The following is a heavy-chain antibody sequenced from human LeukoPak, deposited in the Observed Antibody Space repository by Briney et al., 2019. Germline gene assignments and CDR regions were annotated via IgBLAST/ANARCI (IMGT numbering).Heavy chain of an antibody. J-gene: IGHJ4*02. D-gene: IGHD3-10*01. Sequence: PSETLSLTCTVSGGSTSSYYWSWIRQPPGKGLEWIGYIYNSGSTNYNPSLKSRVTISVDTSKKQFSLKLSSVTAADTAVYYCAAMVRGDNFDYWGQGTLVTVSS. CDR3: AAMVRGDNFDY. CDR2: IYNSGST. V-gene: IGHV4-59*01. CDR1: GGSTSSYY.